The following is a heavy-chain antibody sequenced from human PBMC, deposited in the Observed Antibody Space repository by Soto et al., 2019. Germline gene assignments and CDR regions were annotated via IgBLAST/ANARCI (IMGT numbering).Heavy chain of an antibody. V-gene: IGHV1-3*01. D-gene: IGHD3-10*01. J-gene: IGHJ5*02. Sequence: ASVKVSCKASGYTFTSYAMHWVRQAPGQRLEWMGWINAGNGNTKYSQKFQGRVTITRDTSASTAYMELSSLRSEDTAVYYCARGGYYGSGSSNWFDPWGQGTLVTVSS. CDR2: INAGNGNT. CDR1: GYTFTSYA. CDR3: ARGGYYGSGSSNWFDP.